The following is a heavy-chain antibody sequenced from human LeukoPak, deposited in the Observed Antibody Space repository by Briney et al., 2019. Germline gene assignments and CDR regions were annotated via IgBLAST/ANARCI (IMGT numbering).Heavy chain of an antibody. D-gene: IGHD1-26*01. CDR3: ARDGQWELEN. J-gene: IGHJ4*02. CDR1: GGSISSYY. V-gene: IGHV4-59*12. Sequence: KPSETLSLTCTVSGGSISSYYWSWIRQPPGKGLEWIGYIYYSGSTSYKPSLKSRVTISVDTSKNQFSLKLSSVTAADTAVYYCARDGQWELENWGQGTLVTVSS. CDR2: IYYSGST.